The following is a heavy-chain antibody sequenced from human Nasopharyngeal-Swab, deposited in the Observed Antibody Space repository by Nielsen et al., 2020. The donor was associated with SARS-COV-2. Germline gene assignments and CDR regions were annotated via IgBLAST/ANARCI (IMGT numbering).Heavy chain of an antibody. CDR3: ARLRGSAFYYYYLDV. D-gene: IGHD2-15*01. J-gene: IGHJ6*03. CDR2: IYPDDSDT. CDR1: GYSFTTFW. Sequence: GESLKISCKGSGYSFTTFWITWVRQMPGKGLEWMGIIYPDDSDTGYSPSFQGQVTFSVDKSTSTAYLQWSSLKASDTAMYYCARLRGSAFYYYYLDVWGKGTTVTVSS. V-gene: IGHV5-51*01.